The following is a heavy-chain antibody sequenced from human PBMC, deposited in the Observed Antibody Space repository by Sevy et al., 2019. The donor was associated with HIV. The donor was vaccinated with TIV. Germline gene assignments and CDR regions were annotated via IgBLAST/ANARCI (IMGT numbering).Heavy chain of an antibody. Sequence: SETLSLTCAVYGGSFSGDYCSWIRQPPGKGLEWIGEINHSGSTNYYPSLKSRVTISVDTSKNQFSLKLSSVTAADTAVYYCARASIAAPGAPFDYWGQGTLVTVSS. CDR3: ARASIAAPGAPFDY. J-gene: IGHJ4*02. V-gene: IGHV4-34*01. D-gene: IGHD6-13*01. CDR1: GGSFSGDY. CDR2: INHSGST.